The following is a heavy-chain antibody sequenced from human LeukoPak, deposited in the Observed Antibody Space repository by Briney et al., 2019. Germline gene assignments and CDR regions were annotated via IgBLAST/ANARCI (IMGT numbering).Heavy chain of an antibody. J-gene: IGHJ6*03. D-gene: IGHD6-13*01. CDR1: GFTFSSYG. V-gene: IGHV3-30*18. Sequence: GRSLRLSCAASGFTFSSYGMHWVRQAPGKGLEWVAVISYDGSNKYYADSVKGRFTISRDNSKNTLYLQMNSLRAEDTAVYYCAKDRQQLGYYYYYYMDVWGKGTTVTVSS. CDR3: AKDRQQLGYYYYYYMDV. CDR2: ISYDGSNK.